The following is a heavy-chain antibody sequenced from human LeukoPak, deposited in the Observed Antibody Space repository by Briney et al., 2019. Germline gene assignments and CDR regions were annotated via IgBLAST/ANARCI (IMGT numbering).Heavy chain of an antibody. Sequence: ASVKVSCKASGYTFTGYYMHWVRQALGQGLEWMGWINPNSGGTNYAQKFQGRVTMTRDTSISTAYMELSRLRSDDTAVYYCAXXXXXXWWFYGMDVWGQGTTVTVSS. D-gene: IGHD2-8*02. CDR3: AXXXXXXWWFYGMDV. CDR1: GYTFTGYY. CDR2: INPNSGGT. J-gene: IGHJ6*02. V-gene: IGHV1-2*02.